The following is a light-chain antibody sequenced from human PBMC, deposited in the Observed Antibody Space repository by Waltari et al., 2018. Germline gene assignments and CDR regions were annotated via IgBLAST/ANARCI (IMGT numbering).Light chain of an antibody. V-gene: IGKV2D-29*01. J-gene: IGKJ2*01. CDR3: KQNRHLPMYT. Sequence: DIVLTQTPLSLSVTAGQPASISCKSSQSLLHSDGKTYLFWYLQKPGQPPHLLIYEVSTRSSGVPARFSGSGSGTEFTLNISRLQAEDVGIYYCKQNRHLPMYTFGQGTKLEI. CDR1: QSLLHSDGKTY. CDR2: EVS.